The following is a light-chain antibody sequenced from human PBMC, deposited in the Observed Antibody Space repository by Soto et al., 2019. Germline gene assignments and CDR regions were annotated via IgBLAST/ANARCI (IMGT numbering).Light chain of an antibody. CDR2: GAS. V-gene: IGKV3D-20*02. CDR3: QQRSNWPRT. Sequence: EVVLTQSPGSLPVSPGERATLSCRASQSVNNNLAWYQQKVGQAPRLLIYGASSRATGIPDRFSGSGSGTDFTLTISRLEPEDFAVYYCQQRSNWPRTFGQGTKVDVK. CDR1: QSVNNN. J-gene: IGKJ1*01.